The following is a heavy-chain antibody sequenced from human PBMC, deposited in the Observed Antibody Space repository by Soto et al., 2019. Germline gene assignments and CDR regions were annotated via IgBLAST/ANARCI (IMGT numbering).Heavy chain of an antibody. J-gene: IGHJ6*02. CDR1: GFTFSSYG. CDR2: IWYDGSNK. CDR3: ARGGGSTNRPYYYYGMDV. D-gene: IGHD3-16*01. V-gene: IGHV3-33*01. Sequence: QVQLVESGGGVVQPGRSLRLSCAASGFTFSSYGMHWVRQAPGKGLEWVAVIWYDGSNKYYADSVKGRFTISRDNSKNQLYLQMNRLRAEGTAGDYGARGGGSTNRPYYYYGMDVWGQGTTVTVSS.